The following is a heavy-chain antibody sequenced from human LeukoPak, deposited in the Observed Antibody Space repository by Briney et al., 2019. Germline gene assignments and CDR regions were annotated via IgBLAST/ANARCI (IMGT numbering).Heavy chain of an antibody. V-gene: IGHV1-46*01. CDR1: GYTFTGYY. J-gene: IGHJ4*02. CDR3: ARASSSTVGLDY. CDR2: INPSGGST. Sequence: GASVKVSCKASGYTFTGYYMHWVRQAPGQGLEWMGIINPSGGSTSYAQKFQGRVTMTRDMSTSTVYMELSSLRSEDTAVYYCARASSSTVGLDYWGQGTLVTVSS. D-gene: IGHD6-6*01.